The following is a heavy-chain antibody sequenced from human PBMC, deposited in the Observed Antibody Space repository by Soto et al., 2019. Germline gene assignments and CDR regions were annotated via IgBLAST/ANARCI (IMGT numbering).Heavy chain of an antibody. CDR1: GFAFSGNW. Sequence: EVQLVESGGDLVQPGGSLRLSCAASGFAFSGNWMSWVRQAPGKGLEGVANKKQDGSEKYYVDSVKGRFTISRDNAKNSLYLQMNSLRVEDTAVYYCARATSVDAYWGQGTLVTVSS. V-gene: IGHV3-7*01. CDR2: KKQDGSEK. D-gene: IGHD5-12*01. J-gene: IGHJ4*02. CDR3: ARATSVDAY.